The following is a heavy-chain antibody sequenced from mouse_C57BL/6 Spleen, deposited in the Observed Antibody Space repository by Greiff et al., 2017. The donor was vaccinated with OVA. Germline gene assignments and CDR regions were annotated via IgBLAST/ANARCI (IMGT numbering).Heavy chain of an antibody. Sequence: EVKLVESGAELVRPGASVKLSCTASGFNIKDDYMHWVKQRPEQGLEWIGWIDPENGDTEYASKFQGKATITADTSSNTAYLQLSSLTSEDTAVYYCTTHPAYWGQGTLVTVSA. CDR1: GFNIKDDY. V-gene: IGHV14-4*01. CDR3: TTHPAY. CDR2: IDPENGDT. J-gene: IGHJ3*01.